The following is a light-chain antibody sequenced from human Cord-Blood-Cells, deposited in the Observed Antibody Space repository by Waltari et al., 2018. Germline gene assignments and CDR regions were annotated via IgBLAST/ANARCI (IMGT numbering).Light chain of an antibody. CDR2: DVS. J-gene: IGLJ2*01. Sequence: QSARPNPPPVPGLPGRPITTPCTETSRDVGGYNFVPWYQQHPGKAPKLMIYDVSKRPSGVSNRFSGSKSGNTASLTISGLQAEDEADYYCSSYTSSSTVVFGGGTKLTVL. V-gene: IGLV2-14*01. CDR1: SRDVGGYNF. CDR3: SSYTSSSTVV.